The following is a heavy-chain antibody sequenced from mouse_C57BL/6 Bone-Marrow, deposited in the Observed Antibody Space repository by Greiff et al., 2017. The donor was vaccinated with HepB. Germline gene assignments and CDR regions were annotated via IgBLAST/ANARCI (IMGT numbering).Heavy chain of an antibody. V-gene: IGHV3-6*01. D-gene: IGHD1-1*01. CDR3: ARDPPYYYGSSYYFDY. J-gene: IGHJ2*01. CDR2: ISYDGSN. Sequence: DVQLQESGPGLVKPSQSLSLTCSVTGYSITSGYSWNWLRQFPGNKLEWMGYISYDGSNNYNPSLKNRISITRDTSKNQFFLKLNSVTTEDTATYYCARDPPYYYGSSYYFDYWGQGTTLTVSS. CDR1: GYSITSGYS.